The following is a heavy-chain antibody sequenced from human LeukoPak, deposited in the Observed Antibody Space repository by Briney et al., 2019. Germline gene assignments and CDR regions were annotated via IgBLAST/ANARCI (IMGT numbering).Heavy chain of an antibody. CDR2: ISYDGNLK. CDR1: GFMFSNYA. CDR3: ARGAERTGYNY. Sequence: PGGSLRLSCVASGFMFSNYAMHWVRQAPGKGLEWVAVISYDGNLKHYADSVQGRFTISRDNPKNTLYLEMNSLRAEDTAVYYCARGAERTGYNYWGQGTLVTVSS. D-gene: IGHD3-9*01. V-gene: IGHV3-30*03. J-gene: IGHJ4*02.